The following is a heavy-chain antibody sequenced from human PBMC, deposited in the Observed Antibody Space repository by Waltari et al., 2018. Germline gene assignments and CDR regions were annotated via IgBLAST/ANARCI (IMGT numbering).Heavy chain of an antibody. CDR2: ISYSGGT. CDR1: GGSITSSSYF. CDR3: ARFSKSANWFDP. Sequence: QLQLQESGPGLVKPSETLSLTCTVSGGSITSSSYFWGWIRQPPGKGLEWIGTISYSGGTYYTPSLMSRVTISVDTSKNQFSLKLSSVTAAETAVFYCARFSKSANWFDPWGQGTLVTVSS. J-gene: IGHJ5*02. D-gene: IGHD3-3*02. V-gene: IGHV4-39*01.